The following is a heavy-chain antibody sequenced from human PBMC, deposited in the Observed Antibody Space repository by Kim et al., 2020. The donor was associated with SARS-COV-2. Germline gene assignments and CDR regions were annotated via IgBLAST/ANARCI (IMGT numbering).Heavy chain of an antibody. V-gene: IGHV3-33*01. D-gene: IGHD3-10*01. J-gene: IGHJ4*02. CDR3: ARDRNIWSSYVDY. Sequence: YADPLKHRFTLSRDESENTLYRQMDSLTADDTAVYQCARDRNIWSSYVDYWGQGTLVTVSS.